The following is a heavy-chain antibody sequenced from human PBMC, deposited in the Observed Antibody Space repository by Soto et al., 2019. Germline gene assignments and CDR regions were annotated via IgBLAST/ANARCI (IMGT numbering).Heavy chain of an antibody. D-gene: IGHD5-12*01. CDR1: GFSLSTSGVG. CDR2: IYWDDDK. V-gene: IGHV2-5*02. J-gene: IGHJ4*02. CDR3: AHQRAGDGYNWESGCFDY. Sequence: QITLKESGPPLVKPTQTLTLTCTFSGFSLSTSGVGVGWIRQPPGKALEWLALIYWDDDKRYSPSLKSRLTNTNDTSKNQVVLTMTNMDPVDTATYYCAHQRAGDGYNWESGCFDYWGQGTLVTVSS.